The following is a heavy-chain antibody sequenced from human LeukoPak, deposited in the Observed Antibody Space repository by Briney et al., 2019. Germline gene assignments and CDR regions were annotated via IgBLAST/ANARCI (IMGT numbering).Heavy chain of an antibody. D-gene: IGHD3-10*02. V-gene: IGHV3-21*04. J-gene: IGHJ4*02. Sequence: GGSLRLSCAASGLTFSSYSMNWVRQAPGQGLEWVSIISRDSRTIFYADSVKGRFTVSRDNAKNSLYLQMNSLRAEDTAVYYCARTASSYVSTHPSDYWGQGILVTVSS. CDR3: ARTASSYVSTHPSDY. CDR2: ISRDSRTI. CDR1: GLTFSSYS.